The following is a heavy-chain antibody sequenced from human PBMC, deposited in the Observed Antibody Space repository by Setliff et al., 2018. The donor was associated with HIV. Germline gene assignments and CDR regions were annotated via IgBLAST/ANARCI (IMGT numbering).Heavy chain of an antibody. CDR1: GYSISSGYY. CDR2: IHHSGNT. D-gene: IGHD4-17*01. Sequence: PSETLSLTCPVSGYSISSGYYWGWIRQPPGRGLEWIGAIHHSGNTYYNPSLKSRVTISVDTSKNLFSLKVHSVTAADTAVYYCARDIWAYGLMGSWGQGTLVTVSS. V-gene: IGHV4-38-2*02. CDR3: ARDIWAYGLMGS. J-gene: IGHJ5*02.